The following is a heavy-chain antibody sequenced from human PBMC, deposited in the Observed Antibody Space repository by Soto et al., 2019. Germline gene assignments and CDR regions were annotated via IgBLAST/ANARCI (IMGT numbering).Heavy chain of an antibody. J-gene: IGHJ6*02. CDR3: ANDDYDFWSGYSYYYGMDV. V-gene: IGHV3-30*18. CDR1: GFTFSSYG. CDR2: ISYDGSNK. Sequence: QVQLVESGGGVVQPGRSLRLSCAASGFTFSSYGMHWVRQAPGKGLEWVAVISYDGSNKYYADSVKGRFTISRDNSKNTLYLQMNSLRAEDTAVYYCANDDYDFWSGYSYYYGMDVWCQGTTVTVSS. D-gene: IGHD3-3*01.